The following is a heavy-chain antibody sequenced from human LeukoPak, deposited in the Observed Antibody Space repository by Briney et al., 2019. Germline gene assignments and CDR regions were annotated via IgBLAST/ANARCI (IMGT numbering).Heavy chain of an antibody. J-gene: IGHJ6*03. CDR1: GGSISSTSYY. D-gene: IGHD5/OR15-5a*01. CDR3: ARQVSDYYYYYIDV. CDR2: IYYSETT. Sequence: SETLSLTCTVFGGSISSTSYYWDWIRQSPGKGPEWIGSIYYSETTYYNPSLESRVTISIDTSKNQFSLQLSSVTAADTALYYCARQVSDYYYYYIDVWGTGTTVTVSS. V-gene: IGHV4-39*01.